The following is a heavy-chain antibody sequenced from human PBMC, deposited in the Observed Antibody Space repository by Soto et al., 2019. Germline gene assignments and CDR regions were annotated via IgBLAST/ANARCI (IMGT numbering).Heavy chain of an antibody. CDR3: TRGYSSGWSSTQDY. V-gene: IGHV3-73*01. D-gene: IGHD6-19*01. CDR1: GFXFSGSA. J-gene: IGHJ4*02. Sequence: GGSLXLSCAASGFXFSGSAMHWVRQASGKGLEWVGRIRSKANSYATAYAASVKGRFTISRDDSKNTAYLQMNSLKTEDTAVYYCTRGYSSGWSSTQDYWGQGTLVTVSS. CDR2: IRSKANSYAT.